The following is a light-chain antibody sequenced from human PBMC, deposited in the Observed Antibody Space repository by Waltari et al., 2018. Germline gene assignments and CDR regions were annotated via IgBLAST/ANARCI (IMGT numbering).Light chain of an antibody. V-gene: IGKV3D-15*01. J-gene: IGKJ2*03. CDR3: QKNDNWPHS. Sequence: EIVMTQSPATLHLSPGERATPSCRASQSVSGSLAWYQQKPGQAPRLIIYGASSRATGIPDRFSGSGSGTEFTLTISSLEPEDVAVYYCQKNDNWPHSFGQGTKVEIK. CDR1: QSVSGS. CDR2: GAS.